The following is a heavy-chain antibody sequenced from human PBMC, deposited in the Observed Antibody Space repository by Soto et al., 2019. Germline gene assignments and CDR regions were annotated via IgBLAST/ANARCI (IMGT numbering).Heavy chain of an antibody. Sequence: PGESLKISCKGSGYSFTSYWIGWVRQIPGKGLEWMGIIYPGDSDTRYSPSFQGQVTMSADKSISTAYLQWSSLKASDTAMYYCGSGGGSSFVGYYYYGMDVWGQGTTVTVSS. CDR2: IYPGDSDT. CDR3: GSGGGSSFVGYYYYGMDV. D-gene: IGHD6-13*01. J-gene: IGHJ6*02. V-gene: IGHV5-51*01. CDR1: GYSFTSYW.